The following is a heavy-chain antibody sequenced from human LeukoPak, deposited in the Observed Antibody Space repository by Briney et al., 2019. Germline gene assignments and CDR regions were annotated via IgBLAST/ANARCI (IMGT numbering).Heavy chain of an antibody. Sequence: GGSLRLSCAASGFTFSSYEMTWVRQAPGKGLEWVSKISTTGITRTYADSVKGRFTISRDNSKNTLYLQMNSLRAEDTAVYYCARDYYDSSGYYQTPAYYFDYWGQGTLVTVSS. D-gene: IGHD3-22*01. J-gene: IGHJ4*02. CDR1: GFTFSSYE. CDR3: ARDYYDSSGYYQTPAYYFDY. V-gene: IGHV3-48*03. CDR2: ISTTGITR.